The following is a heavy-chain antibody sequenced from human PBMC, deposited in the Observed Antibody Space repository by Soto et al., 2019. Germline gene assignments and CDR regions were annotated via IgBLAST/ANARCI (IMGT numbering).Heavy chain of an antibody. D-gene: IGHD3-22*01. J-gene: IGHJ4*02. CDR2: INSDGSST. Sequence: GGSLRLSCAVSGFTFSSYWMHWVRQAPGKGLVWVSRINSDGSSTSYADSVKGRFTISRDNAKNTLYLQMNSLRAEDTAVYYCAIRASYYDSSGYFDYWGQGTLVTVSS. CDR3: AIRASYYDSSGYFDY. CDR1: GFTFSSYW. V-gene: IGHV3-74*01.